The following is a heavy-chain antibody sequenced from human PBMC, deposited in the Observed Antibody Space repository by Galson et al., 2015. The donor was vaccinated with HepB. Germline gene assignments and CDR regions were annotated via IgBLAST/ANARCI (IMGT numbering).Heavy chain of an antibody. CDR3: ARDPDCPYCGGDSGAFDI. V-gene: IGHV4-61*02. Sequence: LSLTCTVSGGSIRSGSYYWSWIRQPAGKGLEWIGRIYTSGSTNYNPSLKSRVTMSVDTSKNQFSLKLSSVTAADTAVYYCARDPDCPYCGGDSGAFDIWGQGTMVTVSS. J-gene: IGHJ3*02. CDR1: GGSIRSGSYY. D-gene: IGHD2-21*01. CDR2: IYTSGST.